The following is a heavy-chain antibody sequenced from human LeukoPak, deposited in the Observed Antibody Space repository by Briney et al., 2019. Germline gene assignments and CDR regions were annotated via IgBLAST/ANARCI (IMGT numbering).Heavy chain of an antibody. V-gene: IGHV3-21*01. Sequence: GGSLRLSCAASGFTFSSYTMNWVRQAPGKGLEWVSSISSSSSYIYYADSVKGRFTISRDNAKNSLYLQMNSLRAEDTAVYYCARDLTDPPYYYYYIDVWGKGTTVTISS. CDR3: ARDLTDPPYYYYYIDV. J-gene: IGHJ6*03. CDR1: GFTFSSYT. CDR2: ISSSSSYI.